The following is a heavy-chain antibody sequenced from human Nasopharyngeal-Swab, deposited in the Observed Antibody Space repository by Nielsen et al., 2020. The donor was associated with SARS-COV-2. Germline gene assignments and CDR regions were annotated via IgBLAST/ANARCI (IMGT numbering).Heavy chain of an antibody. Sequence: GESLKISCKGSGSSFTSYWISWVRQMPGKGLEWIGRIDPSDSYTNYSPSFQGRVTISADKSISTAYLQWSSLKASDTAMYYCARHAPDPVIVATIHYYYYMDVWGKGTTVTVSS. CDR1: GSSFTSYW. CDR3: ARHAPDPVIVATIHYYYYMDV. CDR2: IDPSDSYT. J-gene: IGHJ6*03. V-gene: IGHV5-10-1*01. D-gene: IGHD5-12*01.